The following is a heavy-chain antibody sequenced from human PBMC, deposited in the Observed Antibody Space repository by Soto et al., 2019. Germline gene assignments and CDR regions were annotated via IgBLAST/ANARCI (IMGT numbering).Heavy chain of an antibody. J-gene: IGHJ5*02. Sequence: QVQLQESGPGLVKPSQTLSLTCTVSGGSISSGGYYWSWIRHHPGKGLEWIGYIYYSGSTYYKPSLTSRVTISVDTSKNQFSLKLRSVTAADTAVYYCARDSSYGDYANWFDPWGQGTLVTVSS. V-gene: IGHV4-31*03. CDR3: ARDSSYGDYANWFDP. CDR1: GGSISSGGYY. CDR2: IYYSGST. D-gene: IGHD4-17*01.